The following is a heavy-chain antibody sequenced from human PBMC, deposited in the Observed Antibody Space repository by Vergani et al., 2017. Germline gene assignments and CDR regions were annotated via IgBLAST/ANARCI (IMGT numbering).Heavy chain of an antibody. J-gene: IGHJ4*02. CDR3: ARAGCSSTSCYLGYFDY. Sequence: QVQLQESGPGLVKPSETLSLTCTVSGGSISSYYWSWIRQPAGKGLEWIGRIYTSGSTNYNPSLKSRVTISVDTSKNQFSLKLSSVTAADTAVYYCARAGCSSTSCYLGYFDYWGQGTLVTVSS. V-gene: IGHV4-4*07. D-gene: IGHD2-2*01. CDR1: GGSISSYY. CDR2: IYTSGST.